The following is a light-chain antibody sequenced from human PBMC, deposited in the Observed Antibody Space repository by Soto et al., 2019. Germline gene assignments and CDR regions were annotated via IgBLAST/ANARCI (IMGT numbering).Light chain of an antibody. Sequence: IGLTQSPGTLSLSPGDRATRSCRASQSVSRSYLGWYQQKPGQAPRLLMYGASIRAAGVPDRFSGSGSGKEFNLNISTLEHEDFTVYYCHNYEKFRQGTKVAIK. J-gene: IGKJ1*01. V-gene: IGKV3-20*01. CDR2: GAS. CDR1: QSVSRSY. CDR3: HNYEK.